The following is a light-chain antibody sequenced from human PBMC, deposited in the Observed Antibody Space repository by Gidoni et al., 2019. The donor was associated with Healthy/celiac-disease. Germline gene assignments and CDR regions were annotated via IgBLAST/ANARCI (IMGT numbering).Light chain of an antibody. Sequence: QSVLTQPPSASGTPGQRVTISCSGSSPNIGSNTVNWYQQLPGTAPKLLIYSNNQRPSGVPDRFSGSKSGTSASLAISGLQSGDEADYYCAAWDNSLNGRVFGGGTKLTVL. CDR2: SNN. J-gene: IGLJ2*01. CDR3: AAWDNSLNGRV. CDR1: SPNIGSNT. V-gene: IGLV1-44*01.